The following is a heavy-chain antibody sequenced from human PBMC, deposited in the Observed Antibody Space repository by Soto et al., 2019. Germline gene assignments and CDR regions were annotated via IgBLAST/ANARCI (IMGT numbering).Heavy chain of an antibody. Sequence: QVQLQESGPGLVKPSGTLSLTCAVSGGSISNSNWWSWVRRPPGKGLEWIGEIYHSGSTNYNPSLKSQXXTXVAXSTHQFSLKLSSVTAADTAVYYCARKASYCSGMDVWGQGTTVTVSS. J-gene: IGHJ6*02. V-gene: IGHV4-4*02. CDR1: GGSISNSNW. CDR2: IYHSGST. CDR3: ARKASYCSGMDV.